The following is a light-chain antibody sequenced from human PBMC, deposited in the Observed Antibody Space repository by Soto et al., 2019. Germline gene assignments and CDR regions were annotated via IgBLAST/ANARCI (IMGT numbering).Light chain of an antibody. J-gene: IGKJ1*01. V-gene: IGKV3-11*01. CDR2: DAS. CDR1: QSVSSN. CDR3: QQRSNWPTWT. Sequence: EIVLTQSPATLSLSPGERATLSCRASQSVSSNLAWYQQKPGQAPRLLIYDASNRATGIPARFSGSGSGTDFTLTISSLEPEDFAVYYCQQRSNWPTWTFGQGTKGDIK.